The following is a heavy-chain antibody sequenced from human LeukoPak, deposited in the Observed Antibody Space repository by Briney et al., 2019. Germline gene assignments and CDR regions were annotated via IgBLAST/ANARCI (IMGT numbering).Heavy chain of an antibody. D-gene: IGHD5-24*01. CDR1: GFTFDDYA. V-gene: IGHV3-9*01. CDR3: AKDMVGDGYSWDFDL. Sequence: PGGSLRLSCAASGFTFDDYAMHWVRQAPGKGLEWVSGISWNSGSIGYADSVKGRFTISRDNAKNSLYLQMNSLRAEDTALYYCAKDMVGDGYSWDFDLWGRGTLVTVSS. J-gene: IGHJ2*01. CDR2: ISWNSGSI.